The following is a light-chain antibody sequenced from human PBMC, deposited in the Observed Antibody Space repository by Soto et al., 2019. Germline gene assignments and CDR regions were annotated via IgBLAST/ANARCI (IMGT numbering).Light chain of an antibody. CDR2: GAS. J-gene: IGKJ1*01. Sequence: EIVMTPSPATLSVSPGGRATLSCRASQSISDALAWYQQKPGQAPRLLIYGASSRATGIPERFSGSGSGTDFTLTISRLEPEDFAVYYCQQYGNSLWMFGQGTKV. V-gene: IGKV3-20*01. CDR3: QQYGNSLWM. CDR1: QSISDA.